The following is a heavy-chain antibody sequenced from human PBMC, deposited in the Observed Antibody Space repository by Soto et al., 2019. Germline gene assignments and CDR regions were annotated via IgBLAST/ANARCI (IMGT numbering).Heavy chain of an antibody. CDR3: AKDRNYIAIVEMATTGMDV. J-gene: IGHJ6*02. CDR2: IYPGDSDT. D-gene: IGHD1-1*01. Sequence: GDSLKISCKGSGYSFTSYWIGWVRQMPGKGLEWMGIIYPGDSDTRYSPSFQGQVTISADKSISTAYLQWSSLKASDTAMYYCAKDRNYIAIVEMATTGMDVWGQGTTVTAP. CDR1: GYSFTSYW. V-gene: IGHV5-51*01.